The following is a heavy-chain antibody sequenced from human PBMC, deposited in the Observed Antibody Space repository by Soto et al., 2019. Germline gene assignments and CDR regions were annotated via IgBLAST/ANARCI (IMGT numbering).Heavy chain of an antibody. V-gene: IGHV4-31*03. Sequence: SETLSLTCSVSGGSISTVGHYWTWIRQPPGKGLEWIGSIYHTGSTYYSKSLRSRLTMSVDTSKSQFSLRLSSVTAADTAVYYCARATGTLRSRNCDYWGQGSLVTVSS. CDR3: ARATGTLRSRNCDY. CDR1: GGSISTVGHY. D-gene: IGHD1-1*01. CDR2: IYHTGST. J-gene: IGHJ4*02.